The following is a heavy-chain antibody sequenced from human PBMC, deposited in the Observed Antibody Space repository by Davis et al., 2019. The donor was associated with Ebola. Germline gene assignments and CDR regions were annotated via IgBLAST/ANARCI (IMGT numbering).Heavy chain of an antibody. CDR2: INADNDNT. CDR1: GYTFTSYA. V-gene: IGHV1-3*01. D-gene: IGHD5-12*01. Sequence: AASVKVSCKASGYTFTSYAMHWVRQAPGQRLEWMGWINADNDNTKYSEKFKGRVTITRDTAATTAYMELSSLTFEDTAVYYCARGVTGYTDWLDPWGQGTLVTVSS. CDR3: ARGVTGYTDWLDP. J-gene: IGHJ5*02.